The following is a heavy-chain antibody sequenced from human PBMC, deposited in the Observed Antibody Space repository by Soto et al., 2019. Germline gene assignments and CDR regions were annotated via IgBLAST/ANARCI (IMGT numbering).Heavy chain of an antibody. V-gene: IGHV4-30-2*01. CDR3: AGSGYYPKSGMDV. J-gene: IGHJ6*02. Sequence: QLQLQESGSGLVKPSQTLSLTCAVSGGSISSGGYSWSWIRQPPGKGLEWIGYIYHSGSTYYNPSLVTRAPXTXDXXKNQSSLKLSSVTAADTAVYYCAGSGYYPKSGMDVWGQGTTVTVSS. CDR2: IYHSGST. D-gene: IGHD3-22*01. CDR1: GGSISSGGYS.